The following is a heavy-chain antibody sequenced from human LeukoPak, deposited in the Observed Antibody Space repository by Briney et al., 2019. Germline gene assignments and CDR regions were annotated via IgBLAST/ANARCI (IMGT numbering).Heavy chain of an antibody. J-gene: IGHJ5*02. CDR2: INGAGDNT. V-gene: IGHV3-23*01. CDR1: GYTFSSHG. CDR3: AKSTGGSLFDP. D-gene: IGHD3-10*01. Sequence: PGGSLRLSCAASGYTFSSHGLAWVRQAPGKGLEWVSTINGAGDNTYYAETVKGRFTISRDNSKNTLYLQMNSLRAEDTAVYYCAKSTGGSLFDPWGQGTLVTVSS.